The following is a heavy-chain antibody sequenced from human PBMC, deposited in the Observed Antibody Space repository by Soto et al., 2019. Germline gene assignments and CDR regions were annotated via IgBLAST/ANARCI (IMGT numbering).Heavy chain of an antibody. CDR2: IGTAGDT. D-gene: IGHD3-22*01. V-gene: IGHV3-13*01. Sequence: EVQLVESGGGLVQPGGSLRLCCAASGFTFSSYDMHWVRQATGKGLEWVSAIGTAGDTYYPGSVKGRFTISRENAKNSLYLQMNSLRAGDTAVYYCARDYYDSSGYYYFDYWGQGTLVTVSS. J-gene: IGHJ4*02. CDR1: GFTFSSYD. CDR3: ARDYYDSSGYYYFDY.